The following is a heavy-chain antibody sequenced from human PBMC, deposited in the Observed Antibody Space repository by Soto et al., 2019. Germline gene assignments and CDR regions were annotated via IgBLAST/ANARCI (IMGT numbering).Heavy chain of an antibody. V-gene: IGHV3-23*04. Sequence: EVQLVESGGGLVQPGRSLRLSCAASGFTFSSYAMSWVRQAPGKGLEWVSAISGSGGSTYYADSVKGRFTISRDNSKNTLYLQMNSLRAEDTAVYYCAKYDEDIVVVPAAIEHWGQGTLVTVSS. CDR2: ISGSGGST. D-gene: IGHD2-2*01. J-gene: IGHJ5*02. CDR1: GFTFSSYA. CDR3: AKYDEDIVVVPAAIEH.